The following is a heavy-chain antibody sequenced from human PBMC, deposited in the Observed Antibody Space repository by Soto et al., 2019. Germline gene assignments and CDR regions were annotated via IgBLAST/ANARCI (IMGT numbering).Heavy chain of an antibody. Sequence: GGSLRLSCAASGFPFSSFGMHWVRQAPGKGLEWVAIIWYDGNNKYYADSVKGRFSISRDNSKNTLYLQMNSLRAEDTAVYYCATNTAAYYYAIDVWGQGTTVPVSS. J-gene: IGHJ6*02. CDR2: IWYDGNNK. CDR3: ATNTAAYYYAIDV. V-gene: IGHV3-33*01. D-gene: IGHD1-1*01. CDR1: GFPFSSFG.